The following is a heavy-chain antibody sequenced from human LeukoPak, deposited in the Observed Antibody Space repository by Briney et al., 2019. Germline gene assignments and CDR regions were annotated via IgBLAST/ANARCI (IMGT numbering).Heavy chain of an antibody. D-gene: IGHD2-8*01. Sequence: SETLSLTCAVSGYSISSGYYWGWIRQPPGKGLEWIGSIYHSGSTYYNPSLKSRVTISVDTSKNQFSLKLSSVTAADTAVYYCASRGMLEDSWFDPWGQGTLVTVSS. CDR3: ASRGMLEDSWFDP. CDR1: GYSISSGYY. V-gene: IGHV4-38-2*01. CDR2: IYHSGST. J-gene: IGHJ5*02.